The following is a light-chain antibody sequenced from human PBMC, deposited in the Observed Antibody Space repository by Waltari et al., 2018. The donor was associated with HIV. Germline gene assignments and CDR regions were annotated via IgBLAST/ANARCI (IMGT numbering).Light chain of an antibody. CDR2: DVS. V-gene: IGLV2-14*03. Sequence: QSALTQPASVSGSPGQSITISCTGTSSDVGGYHYVSWYQQHPGTAPKLMIYDVSTRPSGGSNRVSGSKSGNTASRTISGLQAEDEADYYCSSYTSSSTLEGVFGGGTKLTVL. J-gene: IGLJ2*01. CDR1: SSDVGGYHY. CDR3: SSYTSSSTLEGV.